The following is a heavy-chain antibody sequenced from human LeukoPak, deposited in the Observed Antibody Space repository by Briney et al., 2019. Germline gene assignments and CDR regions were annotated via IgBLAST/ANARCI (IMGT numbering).Heavy chain of an antibody. V-gene: IGHV3-48*02. D-gene: IGHD2-15*01. J-gene: IGHJ4*02. Sequence: GGSLRLSCAASGFTFSSYAMNWLRQAPGKGLEWVSYITSGSSTIYYADSVRGRFTISRDNAKNSLYLQMNSLRDEDTAVYYCARARYCTGGSCFFDYWGQGTLVTVSS. CDR2: ITSGSSTI. CDR3: ARARYCTGGSCFFDY. CDR1: GFTFSSYA.